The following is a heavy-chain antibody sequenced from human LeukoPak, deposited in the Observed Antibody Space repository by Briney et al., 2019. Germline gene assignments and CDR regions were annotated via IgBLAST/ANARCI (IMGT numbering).Heavy chain of an antibody. V-gene: IGHV3-23*01. CDR2: ISGSGGST. Sequence: GGSLRLSCAASGFTFSSYAMSWVRQAPGKGLDWVSAISGSGGSTYYADSVKGRFTISRDNSKNTLYLQMNSLRAEDTAVYYCAKGLRKGYDFDYWGQGTLVTVSS. CDR3: AKGLRKGYDFDY. D-gene: IGHD5-18*01. CDR1: GFTFSSYA. J-gene: IGHJ4*02.